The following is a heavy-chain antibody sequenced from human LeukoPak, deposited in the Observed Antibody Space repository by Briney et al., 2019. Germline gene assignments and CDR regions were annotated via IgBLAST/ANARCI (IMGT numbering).Heavy chain of an antibody. J-gene: IGHJ3*02. CDR3: ARSDGYGLVGI. V-gene: IGHV4-34*01. D-gene: IGHD5-18*01. Sequence: PSETLSLTCAVYGGSFSGYYWSWIRQPPGKGLEWIGEINHSGSTNYNPSLKSRVTISVDTSKNQFSLKLSSVTAADTAVYYCARSDGYGLVGIWGQGTMVTVSS. CDR2: INHSGST. CDR1: GGSFSGYY.